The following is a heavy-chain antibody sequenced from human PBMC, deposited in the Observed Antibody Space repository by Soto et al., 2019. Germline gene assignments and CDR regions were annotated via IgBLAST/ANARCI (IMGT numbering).Heavy chain of an antibody. CDR3: ARLDYYGSGSYSPALDV. CDR2: IYYSGST. D-gene: IGHD3-10*01. V-gene: IGHV4-39*01. Sequence: PSETLSLTCTVSGGSISSSSYYWGWIRQPPGKGLEWIGSIYYSGSTYYNPSLRSRVTISVDTSKNQFSLKLSSVTAADTAVYYCARLDYYGSGSYSPALDVWGQGTKVTVSS. J-gene: IGHJ6*02. CDR1: GGSISSSSYY.